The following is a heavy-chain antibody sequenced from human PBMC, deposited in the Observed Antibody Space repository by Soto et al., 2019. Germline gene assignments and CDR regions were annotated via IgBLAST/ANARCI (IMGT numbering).Heavy chain of an antibody. V-gene: IGHV4-39*01. J-gene: IGHJ4*02. D-gene: IGHD3-22*01. CDR2: ISYKGTP. CDR3: ARSTFWYYHENGGYYDFDN. CDR1: GGSTDSSGYY. Sequence: PSETLSLTCTVSGGSTDSSGYYWGWIRQSPGKGLEWIASISYKGTPYYNPSLQSRVSISLDMSKNQFSLKVDSVTAADTAVFYCARSTFWYYHENGGYYDFDNWGQGTLVTVSS.